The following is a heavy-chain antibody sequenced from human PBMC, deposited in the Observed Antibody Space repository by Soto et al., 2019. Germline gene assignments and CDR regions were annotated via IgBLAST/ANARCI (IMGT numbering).Heavy chain of an antibody. CDR2: ISVRGDVI. J-gene: IGHJ5*01. V-gene: IGHV3-11*01. CDR1: GFTFTDYY. D-gene: IGHD5-12*01. Sequence: QVQLVESGGGLVKPGGSVRLSCADSGFTFTDYYMSWIRQIPGKGLEWISYISVRGDVIHYIDSVKGRFTISRDNAKNSAFLQMDSLRVEDSAIYYCARERAPDIRFDSWGQGTLVTVSS. CDR3: ARERAPDIRFDS.